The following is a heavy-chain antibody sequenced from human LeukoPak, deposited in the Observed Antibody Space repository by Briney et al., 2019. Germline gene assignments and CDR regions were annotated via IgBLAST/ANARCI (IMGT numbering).Heavy chain of an antibody. CDR3: ATDFAEAFDY. J-gene: IGHJ4*02. CDR2: ISYDGSNK. V-gene: IGHV3-30*04. CDR1: GFTFNSYN. Sequence: GRSQRLSCAASGFTFNSYNMHWVRQAPGKGLEWVAVISYDGSNKYYADPVKGRFTISRDNFKNTLYLQMSSLRTEDTAVYYCATDFAEAFDYWGQGTLVTVSS.